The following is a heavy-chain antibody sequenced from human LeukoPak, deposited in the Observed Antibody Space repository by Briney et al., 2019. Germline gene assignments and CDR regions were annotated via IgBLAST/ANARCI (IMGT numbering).Heavy chain of an antibody. CDR1: GFTFSTYT. CDR2: ISSGSSYI. Sequence: PGGSLRLSCAASGFTFSTYTMNWVRQAPGKGLEWVSSISSGSSYIYYADSVKGRFTISRDSAKNALYLQMNSLRAEDTAVYYCARDGDLTGYPDYWGQGTLVTVSS. D-gene: IGHD3-9*01. CDR3: ARDGDLTGYPDY. V-gene: IGHV3-21*01. J-gene: IGHJ4*02.